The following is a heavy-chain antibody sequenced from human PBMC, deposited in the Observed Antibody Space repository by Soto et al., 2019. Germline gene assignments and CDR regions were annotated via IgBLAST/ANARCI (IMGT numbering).Heavy chain of an antibody. CDR3: ARLFYGDYGAPWDAFDI. CDR1: GYPFTNYW. J-gene: IGHJ3*02. V-gene: IGHV5-51*03. CDR2: IYPGDSDA. Sequence: EVQLEQSGAEVKKPGQSLKISCKCSGYPFTNYWIAWVRQMPGKGLEWMGIIYPGDSDARYSPSLQGQVTISADKSISTAYLQWGSLKASDTAIYYCARLFYGDYGAPWDAFDIWGRGTLVTVSS. D-gene: IGHD4-17*01.